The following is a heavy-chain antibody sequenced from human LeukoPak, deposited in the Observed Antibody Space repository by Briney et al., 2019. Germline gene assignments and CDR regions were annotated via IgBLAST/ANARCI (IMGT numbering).Heavy chain of an antibody. CDR2: INPNSGGT. CDR1: GYTFTGYY. Sequence: ASVKVSCKASGYTFTGYYMHWVRQAPGQGLEWMGWINPNSGGTNYAQKFQGRVTMTRDTSISTAYMELSRLRSDDTAVYYCARDLRPAQGGSSGREVSFRPRRHPYYFDYWAREPWSPSPQ. CDR3: ARDLRPAQGGSSGREVSFRPRRHPYYFDY. V-gene: IGHV1-2*02. D-gene: IGHD1-26*01. J-gene: IGHJ4*02.